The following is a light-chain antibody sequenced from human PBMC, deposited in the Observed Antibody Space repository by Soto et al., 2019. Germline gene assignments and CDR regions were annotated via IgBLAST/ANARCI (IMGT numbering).Light chain of an antibody. CDR1: QSVNTK. Sequence: EIVMTQSPATLSVSTGERVTLSCRASQSVNTKLAWYQQKPGQPPTLLVYGASTRATGVPARFSGSGSGTDFILTISSLQSEDFAVYYCQQHTDWPPITFGQGTRLEIK. J-gene: IGKJ5*01. V-gene: IGKV3-15*01. CDR3: QQHTDWPPIT. CDR2: GAS.